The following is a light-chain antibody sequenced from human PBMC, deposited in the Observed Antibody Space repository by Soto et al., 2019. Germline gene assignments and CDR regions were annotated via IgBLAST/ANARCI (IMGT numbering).Light chain of an antibody. V-gene: IGKV3-20*01. CDR3: QQYGSSPLT. Sequence: PATRLFFPGERAPPSGSAQKSSSSNLAWYQQKPGQAPRLLMSGACTRASGIPARFRGSGSGTDFTLTISRLEPEDFAVYFCQQYGSSPLTFGGGTKVDIK. CDR1: QKSSSSN. CDR2: GAC. J-gene: IGKJ4*01.